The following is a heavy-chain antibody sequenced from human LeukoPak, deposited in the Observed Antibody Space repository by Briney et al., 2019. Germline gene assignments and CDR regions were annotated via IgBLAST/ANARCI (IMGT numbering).Heavy chain of an antibody. V-gene: IGHV3-48*03. D-gene: IGHD1-26*01. CDR2: ISSSGSTI. J-gene: IGHJ4*02. CDR1: GFTFSSCE. Sequence: GGSLRLSCAASGFTFSSCEMNWVRQAPGKGLEWVSYISSSGSTIYYADSVKGRFTISRDNAKNSLYLQMNSLRAEDTAVYYCARGYGIVGATFDYWGQGTLVTVSS. CDR3: ARGYGIVGATFDY.